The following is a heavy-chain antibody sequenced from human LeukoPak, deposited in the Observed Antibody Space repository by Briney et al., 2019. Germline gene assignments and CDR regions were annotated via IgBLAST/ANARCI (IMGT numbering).Heavy chain of an antibody. Sequence: SETLSLTCAVYGGSFSGYYWSWIRQPPGKGLEWIGEIYHSGSTNYNPSLKSRVTISVDTSKNQFSLSLSSVTAADTAVYYCARDVTIFGLVMSPFDYWGPGALVTVSS. V-gene: IGHV4-34*01. CDR2: IYHSGST. CDR3: ARDVTIFGLVMSPFDY. D-gene: IGHD3/OR15-3a*01. CDR1: GGSFSGYY. J-gene: IGHJ4*02.